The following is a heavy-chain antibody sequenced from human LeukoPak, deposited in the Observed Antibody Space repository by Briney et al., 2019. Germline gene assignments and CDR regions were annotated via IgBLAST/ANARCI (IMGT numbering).Heavy chain of an antibody. CDR2: IYYSGST. CDR3: ARQLPGIAGAGEFDY. J-gene: IGHJ4*02. D-gene: IGHD6-13*01. V-gene: IGHV4-39*01. CDR1: GGSISSSSYY. Sequence: TPSETLSLTCTVSGGSISSSSYYWGWIRQPPGKGLEWIGSIYYSGSTYYNPSLKSRVTISVDTSKNQFSLKLSSVTAADTAVYYCARQLPGIAGAGEFDYWGQGTLVTVSS.